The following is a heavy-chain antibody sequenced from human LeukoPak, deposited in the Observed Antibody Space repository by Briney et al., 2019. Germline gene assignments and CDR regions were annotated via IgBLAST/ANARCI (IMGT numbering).Heavy chain of an antibody. CDR1: GGSISSYY. Sequence: SETLSLTCTVSGGSISSYYWSWIRQPPGKGLEWIGYIYYSGSTNYNPYLKGRVTISVDTSKSQFSLKLSSVAAADTAVYYCASSLLRYFNVDYWGQGTLGSVSS. V-gene: IGHV4-59*01. D-gene: IGHD3-9*01. J-gene: IGHJ4*02. CDR2: IYYSGST. CDR3: ASSLLRYFNVDY.